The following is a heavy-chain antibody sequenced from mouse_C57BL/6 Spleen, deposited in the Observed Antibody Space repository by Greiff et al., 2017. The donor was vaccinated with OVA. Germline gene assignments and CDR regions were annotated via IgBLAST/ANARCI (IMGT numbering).Heavy chain of an antibody. D-gene: IGHD1-1*01. CDR2: ILPGSGST. J-gene: IGHJ2*01. V-gene: IGHV1-9*01. CDR3: ARIDYYGISPGYFDY. CDR1: GYTFTGYW. Sequence: QVQLQQSGAELMKPGASVKFSCKDTGYTFTGYWIEWVKQRPGHGLEWIGEILPGSGSTNYNEKFKGKATFTADTSSNTSYMQLSSLTTEYSAIYYCARIDYYGISPGYFDYWGQGTTLTVSS.